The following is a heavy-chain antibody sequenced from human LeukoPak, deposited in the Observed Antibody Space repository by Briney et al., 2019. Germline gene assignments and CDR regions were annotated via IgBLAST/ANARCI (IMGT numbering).Heavy chain of an antibody. CDR1: GFTFSSYA. D-gene: IGHD3-10*01. Sequence: GGSLRLSCAASGFTFSSYAMSWVRQAPEKGLEWVSAISSSGGNTYYADSVKGRFTISRDNSKNTLYLQMNSLRAEDTAVYYCGSGEWPHNYWGQGTLVTVSS. CDR3: GSGEWPHNY. J-gene: IGHJ4*02. V-gene: IGHV3-23*01. CDR2: ISSSGGNT.